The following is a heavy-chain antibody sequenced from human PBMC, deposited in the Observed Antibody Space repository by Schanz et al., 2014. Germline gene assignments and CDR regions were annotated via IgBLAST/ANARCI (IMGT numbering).Heavy chain of an antibody. CDR3: AKDRSWDYDSSGYFDY. Sequence: EVHLLESGGGLVEPGGSLRLSCATSGFSLDIFAVSWVRQAPGKGLEWVSSFNDGGVNKYYADSVKGRFTISSDNSKSTLYLQMNSLRAEDTAVYYCAKDRSWDYDSSGYFDYWGQGTLVTVSS. D-gene: IGHD3-22*01. CDR2: FNDGGVNK. J-gene: IGHJ4*02. CDR1: GFSLDIFA. V-gene: IGHV3-23*01.